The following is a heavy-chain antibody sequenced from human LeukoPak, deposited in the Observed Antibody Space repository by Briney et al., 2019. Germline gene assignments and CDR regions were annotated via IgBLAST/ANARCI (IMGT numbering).Heavy chain of an antibody. CDR1: GFIFSNYD. CDR3: AKWGDYDVLTGYYVSDF. D-gene: IGHD3-9*01. J-gene: IGHJ4*02. Sequence: PGASLTLSCAASGFIFSNYDMYWIRHSPGTGLEWVSDISGRSGSTYYADSVKGRFTISRDSSKNTLYLQMNSLRADDTAVYYCAKWGDYDVLTGYYVSDFWGQGTLVTVSS. CDR2: ISGRSGST. V-gene: IGHV3-23*01.